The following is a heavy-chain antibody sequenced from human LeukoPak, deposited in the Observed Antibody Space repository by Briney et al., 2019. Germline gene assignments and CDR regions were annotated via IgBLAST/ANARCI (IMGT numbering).Heavy chain of an antibody. J-gene: IGHJ4*02. V-gene: IGHV3-33*01. Sequence: AGGSLRLSCAASGFIFSSFGMHWVRQAPGKGLEWVAVIWYDGSNKFYVDSVKGRFTISRDNSKNTLYLQMNSLRAEDTAVYYCAGDRTLGGYGNYFDYWGQGTQVTVSS. CDR3: AGDRTLGGYGNYFDY. CDR2: IWYDGSNK. CDR1: GFIFSSFG. D-gene: IGHD3-16*01.